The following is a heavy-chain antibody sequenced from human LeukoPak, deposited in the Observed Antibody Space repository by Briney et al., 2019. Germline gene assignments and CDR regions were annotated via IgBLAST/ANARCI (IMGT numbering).Heavy chain of an antibody. CDR3: ARDDCGDTCYPGGY. J-gene: IGHJ4*02. D-gene: IGHD2-21*01. Sequence: ASVKVSCKASGYTFTNYVIHWVRQAPGQRPEWMGWINAGNGDTKYSHHFQGRVTITRDTSASTAYMEMSSLTSEDTALYYCARDDCGDTCYPGGYWGQGTLSPSPQ. CDR1: GYTFTNYV. CDR2: INAGNGDT. V-gene: IGHV1-3*01.